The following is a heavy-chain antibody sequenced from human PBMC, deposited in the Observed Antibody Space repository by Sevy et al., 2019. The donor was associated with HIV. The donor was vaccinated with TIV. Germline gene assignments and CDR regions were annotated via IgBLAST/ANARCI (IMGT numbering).Heavy chain of an antibody. CDR2: ISYSANA. CDR1: GGYIATNY. J-gene: IGHJ3*01. D-gene: IGHD2-21*01. CDR3: AKSRSYPRDSDDAFAL. V-gene: IGHV4-59*01. Sequence: SETLSLSCTVSGGYIATNYWSWIRQSPGKGLERIGHISYSANANYNPSLKSRVAMSIDTSKNQFSLKVTSVTAADTAVYYCAKSRSYPRDSDDAFALWGQGTMVTVSS.